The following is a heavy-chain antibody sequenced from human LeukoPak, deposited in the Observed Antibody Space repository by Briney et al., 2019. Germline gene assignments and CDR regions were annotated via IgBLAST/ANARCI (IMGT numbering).Heavy chain of an antibody. D-gene: IGHD4-17*01. CDR1: GASIDAAGYS. Sequence: SETLSLTCAVSGASIDAAGYSWNWIRQAPGKDLEWIGNIYHGGRTSYKSSLKSRVTISVDTSKNHFSLKLTSVTAADTAVYYCARTFQAPSYGDSDSRTKYPYSMDVWGQGAMVAVSS. V-gene: IGHV4-30-2*01. CDR3: ARTFQAPSYGDSDSRTKYPYSMDV. CDR2: IYHGGRT. J-gene: IGHJ6*02.